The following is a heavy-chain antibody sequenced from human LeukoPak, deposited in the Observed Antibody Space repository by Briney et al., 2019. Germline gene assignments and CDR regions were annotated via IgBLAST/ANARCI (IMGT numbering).Heavy chain of an antibody. D-gene: IGHD3-10*01. Sequence: GGSLRLSCAASGFTFRSYWMSWVRQAPGKWLEWVANINQGGSVKYYVDSVKGRFTISRNDAKTSLYVQMNSLRAGDTVVYYCARDHYYGSGSFNYFDNWGQGTLVSVSS. CDR3: ARDHYYGSGSFNYFDN. J-gene: IGHJ4*02. CDR2: INQGGSVK. V-gene: IGHV3-7*01. CDR1: GFTFRSYW.